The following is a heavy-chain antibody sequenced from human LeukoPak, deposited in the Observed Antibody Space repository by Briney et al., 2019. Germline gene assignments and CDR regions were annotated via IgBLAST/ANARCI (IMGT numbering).Heavy chain of an antibody. CDR2: IYSGGST. Sequence: GGSLRLSCAASGFTVSSNYMSWVRQAPGKGLEWVSVIYSGGSTYYADSVKGRFTISRDNSKNTLYLQMNSLRAEDTAVYYCARDRYGDYPRRYYMDVWGKGTTVIVSS. V-gene: IGHV3-53*01. J-gene: IGHJ6*03. CDR1: GFTVSSNY. D-gene: IGHD4-17*01. CDR3: ARDRYGDYPRRYYMDV.